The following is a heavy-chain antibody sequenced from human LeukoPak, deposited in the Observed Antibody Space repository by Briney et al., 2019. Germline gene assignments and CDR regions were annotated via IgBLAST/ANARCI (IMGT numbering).Heavy chain of an antibody. V-gene: IGHV4-30-2*01. J-gene: IGHJ6*02. D-gene: IGHD3-3*01. CDR2: IYHSGST. CDR3: ARDTGYDFWSGYMSWYYYGMDV. Sequence: KSSETLSLTCAVSSGSISSGGYSWSWIRQPPGKGLEWIGYIYHSGSTYYNPSLKSRVTISVDRSKNQLSLRLNSVTAADTAVYYCARDTGYDFWSGYMSWYYYGMDVWGQGTTVTVSS. CDR1: SGSISSGGYS.